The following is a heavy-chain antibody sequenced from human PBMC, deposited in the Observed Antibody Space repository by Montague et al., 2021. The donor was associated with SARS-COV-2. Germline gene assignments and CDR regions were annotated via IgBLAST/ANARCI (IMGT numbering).Heavy chain of an antibody. CDR3: ARDIEVAGLFDY. CDR1: GGSISSGSCY. Sequence: TLSLTCTVSGGSISSGSCYWSWIRQAAGKGLDWIGSISISGSTNYNPSLKSRVTISVDTSKNQFSLKLNSVTAADTAVYYCARDIEVAGLFDYWGQGTLVTVSS. V-gene: IGHV4-61*02. J-gene: IGHJ4*02. CDR2: ISISGST. D-gene: IGHD6-19*01.